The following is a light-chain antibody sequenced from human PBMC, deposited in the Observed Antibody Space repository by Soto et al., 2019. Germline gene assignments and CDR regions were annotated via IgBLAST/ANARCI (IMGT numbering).Light chain of an antibody. CDR1: QSINNW. CDR3: QQYSDYSPRT. Sequence: DIQMTQSPSTLSASVGDRVTITCRASQSINNWLAWYQQKPGKAPNLLISDSSDLQSGVPSRFSGSGSGTEFTLAISSLQPDEFATYYCQQYSDYSPRTFAQGTKVEIK. J-gene: IGKJ1*01. CDR2: DSS. V-gene: IGKV1-5*01.